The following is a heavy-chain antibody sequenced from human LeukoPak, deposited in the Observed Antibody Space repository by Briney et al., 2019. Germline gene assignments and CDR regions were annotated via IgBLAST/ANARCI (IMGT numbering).Heavy chain of an antibody. Sequence: SGPTLVNPTQTLTLTCTFSGFSLSTSGMCVSWIRQPPGKALEWLALIDWDDDKYYSTSLKTRLTISKGTSKNQVVLTMTNMDPVDTATYYCARSSHDYGDYGKTGMDVWGQGTTVTVSS. CDR3: ARSSHDYGDYGKTGMDV. D-gene: IGHD4-17*01. CDR1: GFSLSTSGMC. J-gene: IGHJ6*02. CDR2: IDWDDDK. V-gene: IGHV2-70*01.